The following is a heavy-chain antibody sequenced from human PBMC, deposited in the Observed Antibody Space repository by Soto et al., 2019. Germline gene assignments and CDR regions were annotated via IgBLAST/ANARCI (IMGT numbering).Heavy chain of an antibody. CDR3: AREGYCSGGSCYPDY. CDR2: IYYSGST. Sequence: SATLSLTCTFPGFSIISYYWSWIRQPPGKGLEWIGYIYYSGSTNYNPSLKSRVTISVDTSKNQFSLKLSSVTAADTAVYYCAREGYCSGGSCYPDYWGQGTLVTVS. J-gene: IGHJ4*02. CDR1: GFSIISYY. D-gene: IGHD2-15*01. V-gene: IGHV4-59*01.